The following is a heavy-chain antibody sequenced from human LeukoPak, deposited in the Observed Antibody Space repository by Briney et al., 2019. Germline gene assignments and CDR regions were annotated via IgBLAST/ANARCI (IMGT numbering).Heavy chain of an antibody. D-gene: IGHD2-2*01. J-gene: IGHJ5*02. CDR3: ATDQSYCTSTICYPNWFDP. CDR1: GGSFSGYY. CDR2: IYTSGST. V-gene: IGHV4-4*07. Sequence: SETLSLTCAVYGGSFSGYYWSWIRQPAGEGLEWIGRIYTSGSTNYNPSLKSRVTISVDTSKNQFSLKLSSVTAADTAVYYCATDQSYCTSTICYPNWFDPWGQGTLVTVSS.